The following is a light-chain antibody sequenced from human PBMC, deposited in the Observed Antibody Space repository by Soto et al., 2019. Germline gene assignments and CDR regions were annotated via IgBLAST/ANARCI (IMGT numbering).Light chain of an antibody. CDR2: LGS. J-gene: IGKJ1*01. Sequence: DILITQSPLSLPVTPGEPASISCRSSQSLLHSNGYNYLDWYLQKPGQSPQLLIYLGSNRASGVPDRFSGSGSGTDFTLKISRVEAEDVGVYYCMQALQTPWTFGQGTKVDIK. V-gene: IGKV2-28*01. CDR3: MQALQTPWT. CDR1: QSLLHSNGYNY.